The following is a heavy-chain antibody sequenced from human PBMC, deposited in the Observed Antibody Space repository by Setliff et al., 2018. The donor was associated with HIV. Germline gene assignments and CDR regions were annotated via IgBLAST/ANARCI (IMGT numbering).Heavy chain of an antibody. Sequence: SETLSLTCTVSGGSISSSSYYWGWIRQPPGKGLEWIGEIFHNGTINCNPSLKSRVALSIDTFKSQISLNMTSLTTADTAIYYCGRGPHIVGAPWAVIDYWAQGKPVTVSS. V-gene: IGHV4-39*07. CDR1: GGSISSSSYY. CDR3: GRGPHIVGAPWAVIDY. J-gene: IGHJ4*02. D-gene: IGHD1-26*01. CDR2: IFHNGTI.